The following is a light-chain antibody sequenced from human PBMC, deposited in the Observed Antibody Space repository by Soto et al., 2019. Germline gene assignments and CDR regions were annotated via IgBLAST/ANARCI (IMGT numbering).Light chain of an antibody. V-gene: IGKV3-20*01. CDR1: QNIRGNE. J-gene: IGKJ1*01. CDR2: RRS. Sequence: VLTQSPGTLSLSPGERATLSCRASQNIRGNELAWYQQKPGQAPRLLIYRRSSRATGIPDRFSGRWSGINFSLTISRLEPEDFAVYYCQDYGTSAPWTFGQGTTVEIK. CDR3: QDYGTSAPWT.